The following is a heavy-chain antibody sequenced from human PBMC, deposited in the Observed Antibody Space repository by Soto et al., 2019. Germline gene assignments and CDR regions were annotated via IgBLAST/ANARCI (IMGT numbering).Heavy chain of an antibody. Sequence: HPGGSLRLSCAASGFTFSSYAMSWVRQAPGKGLEWVSAISGSGGSTYYADSVKGRFTISRDNSKNTLYLQMNSLRAEDTAVYYCAKDTYWAYYYYYGMDVWGQGTTVTVSS. V-gene: IGHV3-23*01. CDR3: AKDTYWAYYYYYGMDV. J-gene: IGHJ6*02. D-gene: IGHD2-8*02. CDR2: ISGSGGST. CDR1: GFTFSSYA.